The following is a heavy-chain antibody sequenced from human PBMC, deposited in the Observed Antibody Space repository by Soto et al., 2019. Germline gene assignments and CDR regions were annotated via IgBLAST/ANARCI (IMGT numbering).Heavy chain of an antibody. D-gene: IGHD3-22*01. CDR3: ATDSRGYSYFDY. V-gene: IGHV1-3*01. CDR1: GYTFTSYA. Sequence: ASVKVSCKASGYTFTSYAMHWVRQAPGQRLEWMGWINAGNGNTKYSQKFQGRVTITRDTSASTAYMELSSLRSEDTAVYYCATDSRGYSYFDYWGQGTLVTVSS. J-gene: IGHJ4*02. CDR2: INAGNGNT.